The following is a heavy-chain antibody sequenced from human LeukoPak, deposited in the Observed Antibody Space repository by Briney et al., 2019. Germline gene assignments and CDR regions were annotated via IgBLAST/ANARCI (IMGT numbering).Heavy chain of an antibody. CDR3: ARGNYYDSSGYLDY. Sequence: GGSLRLSCVASGFSFSTHWMHWVRQAPGKGLEWVATINLGGTNKYYADSVKGRFTISRDNAKNSLYLQMNSLRDEDTAVYYCARGNYYDSSGYLDYWGQGTLVTVSS. CDR2: INLGGTNK. D-gene: IGHD3-22*01. V-gene: IGHV3-7*01. CDR1: GFSFSTHW. J-gene: IGHJ4*02.